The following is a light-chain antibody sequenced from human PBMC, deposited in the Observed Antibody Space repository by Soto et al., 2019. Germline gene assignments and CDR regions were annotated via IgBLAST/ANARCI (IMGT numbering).Light chain of an antibody. CDR3: QHFGTLIT. V-gene: IGKV3-20*01. CDR1: QTVSSSH. Sequence: EIVLTQSPGTLSLSPGETATLSCRASQTVSSSHLAWYQQKPGQAPRLLMYGASSRATGIPDRLSGSGSGTDFTLALSRLEPEDLAVYYCQHFGTLITFGQGTRLEVK. J-gene: IGKJ5*01. CDR2: GAS.